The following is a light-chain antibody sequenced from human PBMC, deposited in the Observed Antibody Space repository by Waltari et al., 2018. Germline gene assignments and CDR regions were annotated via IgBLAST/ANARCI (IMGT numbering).Light chain of an antibody. CDR2: DVT. CDR1: SSDVGSSHS. CDR3: CSYAGSYTHVV. J-gene: IGLJ2*01. V-gene: IGLV2-11*01. Sequence: QSALTQPRSVSGSPGQSVPLSSTGTSSDVGSSHSFTWYQHRPGKAPQLMICDVTKRPSGVPDRFSGSKSGNTASLTISGLQAEDEADYYCCSYAGSYTHVVFGGGTKLTVL.